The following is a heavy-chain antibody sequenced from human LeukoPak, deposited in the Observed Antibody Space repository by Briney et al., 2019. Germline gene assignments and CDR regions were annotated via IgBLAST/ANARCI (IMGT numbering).Heavy chain of an antibody. J-gene: IGHJ4*02. V-gene: IGHV3-23*01. CDR1: GFTFSSYG. D-gene: IGHD2/OR15-2a*01. CDR3: AKDSAKKYDDY. Sequence: PGGSLRLSCAASGFTFSSYGLSWVRQAPGKGREWVSDISGSDGSTYYADSVKGRFTISRDNSKNTLFLQMNSLRAEDTAVYYCAKDSAKKYDDYWGQGTLVTVSS. CDR2: ISGSDGST.